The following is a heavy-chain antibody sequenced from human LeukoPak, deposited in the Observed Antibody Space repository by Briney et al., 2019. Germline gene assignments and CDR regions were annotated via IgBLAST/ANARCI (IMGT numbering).Heavy chain of an antibody. J-gene: IGHJ4*02. CDR1: GFTFSSYW. Sequence: GGSLRLSCTASGFTFSSYWMTWVRQAPGKGLEWVANIKKDGSDQYYGDSVKGRFTISRDNTKNSLFLQMNSLRAEDTAMYYCTTYYDSGPSKDWGQGTLVTVSS. V-gene: IGHV3-7*05. CDR3: TTYYDSGPSKD. CDR2: IKKDGSDQ. D-gene: IGHD3-22*01.